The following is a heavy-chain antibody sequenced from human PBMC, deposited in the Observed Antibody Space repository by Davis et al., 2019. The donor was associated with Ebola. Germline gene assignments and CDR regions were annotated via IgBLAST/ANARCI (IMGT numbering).Heavy chain of an antibody. J-gene: IGHJ6*02. CDR3: ARAFRQLVPSLYYFGMDV. Sequence: AASVKVSCKASGGTFSNYAISWVRQAPGQGLEWMGGITPIFGTANYAQKFQGRVTIIADKSTSTAYMELSSLRSQDTAVYYCARAFRQLVPSLYYFGMDVWGQGTTVIVSS. CDR1: GGTFSNYA. D-gene: IGHD6-13*01. CDR2: ITPIFGTA. V-gene: IGHV1-69*06.